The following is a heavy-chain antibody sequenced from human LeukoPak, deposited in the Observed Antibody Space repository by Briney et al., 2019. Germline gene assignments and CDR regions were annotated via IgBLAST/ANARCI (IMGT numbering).Heavy chain of an antibody. Sequence: SVKVSCKASGGTFSSYAISWVRQAPGQGLEWMGGIIPIFGTANYAQKFQGRVTVTTDESTSTAYMELSSLRSEDTAVYYCARAPNYYDSSGPLDYWGQGTLVTVSS. D-gene: IGHD3-22*01. J-gene: IGHJ4*02. V-gene: IGHV1-69*05. CDR3: ARAPNYYDSSGPLDY. CDR2: IIPIFGTA. CDR1: GGTFSSYA.